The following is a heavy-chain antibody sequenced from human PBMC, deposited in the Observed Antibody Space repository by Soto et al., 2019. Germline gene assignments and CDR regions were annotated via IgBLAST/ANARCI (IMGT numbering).Heavy chain of an antibody. CDR1: GYPVTAYY. J-gene: IGHJ3*02. CDR2: INPATGAA. D-gene: IGHD3-3*01. V-gene: IGHV1-2*02. Sequence: QLHLVQSGAVVKKPGASVTVSCSASGYPVTAYYMHWVRQAPGRGLEWMGGINPATGAAKYTQPFQGMVTTDRDTSTSTVLMELSGLTSEDAAVFYCARGGGVGVAGSAAFDMWGQGTLVTVSS. CDR3: ARGGGVGVAGSAAFDM.